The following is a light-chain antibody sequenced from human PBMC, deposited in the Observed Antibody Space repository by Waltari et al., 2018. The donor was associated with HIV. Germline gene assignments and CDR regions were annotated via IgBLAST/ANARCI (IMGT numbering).Light chain of an antibody. CDR2: TNK. V-gene: IGLV1-44*01. Sequence: QSVLTQPPSASGTPGQRVTISCSGSSSNIGGNTVNWFQQLPGTAPKLLIYTNKQRPPGSPDRFSGSKSGTSASLAISGLQSEDEADYYCAAWDDSLNGVVFGGGTKLTVL. J-gene: IGLJ2*01. CDR3: AAWDDSLNGVV. CDR1: SSNIGGNT.